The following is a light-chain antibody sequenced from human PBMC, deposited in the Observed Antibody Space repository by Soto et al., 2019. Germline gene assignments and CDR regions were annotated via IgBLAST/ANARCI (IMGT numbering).Light chain of an antibody. Sequence: EIVLTQSAATLSLSPGERAALSCRASRTVGNFLAWYQQKPGQAPSLLIYDATHRATGIPARFSGSGSGTEFTLTISSLQPDDFATYYCQHYNSYSEAFGQGTKVDIK. CDR2: DAT. CDR3: QHYNSYSEA. J-gene: IGKJ1*01. CDR1: RTVGNF. V-gene: IGKV3-11*01.